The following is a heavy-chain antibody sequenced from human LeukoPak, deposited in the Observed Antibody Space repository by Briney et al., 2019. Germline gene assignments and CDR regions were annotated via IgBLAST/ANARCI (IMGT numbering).Heavy chain of an antibody. CDR1: GFTFSSYS. D-gene: IGHD3-9*01. Sequence: TGGSLRLSCAASGFTFSSYSVNWVRQAPGKGLEWVSSISSSSSYIYYADSVKGRFTISRDNAKNSLYLQMNSLRAEDTAVYYCARAHGAVLRYFDWSPRPSDYWGQGTLVTVSS. V-gene: IGHV3-21*01. CDR2: ISSSSSYI. J-gene: IGHJ4*02. CDR3: ARAHGAVLRYFDWSPRPSDY.